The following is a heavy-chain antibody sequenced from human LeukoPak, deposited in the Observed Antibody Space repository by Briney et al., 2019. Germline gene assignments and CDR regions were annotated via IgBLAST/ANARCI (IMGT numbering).Heavy chain of an antibody. CDR1: GFVFSSYS. CDR2: LIVGNGNQ. D-gene: IGHD3-22*01. Sequence: PGGSLRLSCAASGFVFSSYSMNWVRQAPGKGLEWVSFLIVGNGNQHYADSVKGRFTISRDDAKNSLYLQMNSLRAEDTAVYYCARHYYDSSGYYLSEYFQHWGQGTLVTVSS. J-gene: IGHJ1*01. CDR3: ARHYYDSSGYYLSEYFQH. V-gene: IGHV3-48*01.